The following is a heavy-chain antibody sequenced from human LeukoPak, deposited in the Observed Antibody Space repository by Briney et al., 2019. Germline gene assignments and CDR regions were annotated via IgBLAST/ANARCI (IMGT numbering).Heavy chain of an antibody. CDR3: ARLARPQYYYYYMDV. D-gene: IGHD6-6*01. CDR1: GYTFTSYA. V-gene: IGHV7-4-1*02. J-gene: IGHJ6*03. CDR2: INTNTGNP. Sequence: GASVKVSCKASGYTFTSYAMNWVRQAPGQGLEWMGWINTNTGNPTYAQGFTGRFVFSLDTSVSTAYLQISSLKAEDTAVYYCARLARPQYYYYYMDVWGKGTTVTVSS.